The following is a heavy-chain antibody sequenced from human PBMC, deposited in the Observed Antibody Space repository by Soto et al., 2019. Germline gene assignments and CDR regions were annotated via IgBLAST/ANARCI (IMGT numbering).Heavy chain of an antibody. CDR2: IYTSGST. D-gene: IGHD3-16*02. V-gene: IGHV4-4*07. J-gene: IGHJ3*02. CDR1: GGSISSYD. CDR3: ARAPRKYDYVWGSYRSHDAFDI. Sequence: SETLSLTCTVSGGSISSYDWSWIRQPAGKGLEWIGRIYTSGSTNYNPSLKSRVTMSVDTSKNQFSLKLSSVTAADTAVYYCARAPRKYDYVWGSYRSHDAFDIWGQGTMVTVS.